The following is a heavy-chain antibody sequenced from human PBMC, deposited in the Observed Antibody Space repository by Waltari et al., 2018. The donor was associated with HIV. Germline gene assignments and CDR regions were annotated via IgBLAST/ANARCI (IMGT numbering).Heavy chain of an antibody. V-gene: IGHV4-59*01. J-gene: IGHJ4*02. D-gene: IGHD2-15*01. CDR2: IYYSGST. CDR3: ARVSTILHHHPGRRFSYYFDY. CDR1: GGSISRYY. Sequence: QVQLQESGPGLVKPSETLSLTCTVSGGSISRYYWSWIRQPPGKGLEWIGYIYYSGSTNSNPSLKSRVTISVDTSKNQFSLKLSSVTAADTAVYYCARVSTILHHHPGRRFSYYFDYWGQGTLVTVSS.